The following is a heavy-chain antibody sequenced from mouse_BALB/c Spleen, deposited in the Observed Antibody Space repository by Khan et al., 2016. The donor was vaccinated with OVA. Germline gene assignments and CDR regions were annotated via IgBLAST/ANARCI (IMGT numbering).Heavy chain of an antibody. J-gene: IGHJ3*01. V-gene: IGHV1-5*01. CDR2: IYPGNSDT. CDR1: GYSFTSYL. Sequence: VQLKQSGTVLARPGASVKMSCKASGYSFTSYLIHWVKQRPGQGLEWIGDIYPGNSDTSYNQKFKDKAKLTAGTSASTAYMEVSNLTNEDSAVYYCTRGGYSSFAYWGQGTLVTVPA. D-gene: IGHD1-3*01. CDR3: TRGGYSSFAY.